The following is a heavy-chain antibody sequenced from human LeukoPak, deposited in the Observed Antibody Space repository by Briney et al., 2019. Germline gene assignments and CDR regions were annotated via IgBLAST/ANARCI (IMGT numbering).Heavy chain of an antibody. CDR1: GGSFSGYY. Sequence: PSETLSLTCAVYGGSFSGYYWGWIRQPPGKGLEWVGSIYYSGSTYYNPSLKSRVNISVDTSKNQFSPKLSSVDAADTAVYYCARVVRTRIVGGSLDYWGQGTLVTVSS. J-gene: IGHJ4*02. D-gene: IGHD1-26*01. CDR2: IYYSGST. CDR3: ARVVRTRIVGGSLDY. V-gene: IGHV4-39*01.